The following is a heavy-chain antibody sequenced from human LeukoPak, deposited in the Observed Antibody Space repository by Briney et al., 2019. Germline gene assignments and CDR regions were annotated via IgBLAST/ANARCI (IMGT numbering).Heavy chain of an antibody. D-gene: IGHD3-9*01. CDR1: GFTFSSYE. CDR2: ISSSGSTI. J-gene: IGHJ4*02. CDR3: ARGGTRHYDILTGYYLITHYFDY. Sequence: PGGSLRLSCAASGFTFSSYEMNWVRQAPGQGLEWVSYISSSGSTIYYADSVKGRFTISRDNAKNSLYLQMNGLRAEDTAVYYCARGGTRHYDILTGYYLITHYFDYWGQGTLVTVSS. V-gene: IGHV3-48*03.